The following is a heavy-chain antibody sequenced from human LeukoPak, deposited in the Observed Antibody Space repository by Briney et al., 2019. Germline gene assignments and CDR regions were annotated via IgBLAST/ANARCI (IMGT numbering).Heavy chain of an antibody. Sequence: SETLSLTCTVSGGSFSSSSYYWSWIRQLPGKGLEWIGYIHPSGSTNYNPSLKSRVAISVDTSKNLFSLRLTSVTAADTAVYYCARHSQHSRDLGSARNLDYWGQGTLVTVSS. V-gene: IGHV4-61*01. CDR3: ARHSQHSRDLGSARNLDY. CDR2: IHPSGST. CDR1: GGSFSSSSYY. D-gene: IGHD7-27*01. J-gene: IGHJ4*02.